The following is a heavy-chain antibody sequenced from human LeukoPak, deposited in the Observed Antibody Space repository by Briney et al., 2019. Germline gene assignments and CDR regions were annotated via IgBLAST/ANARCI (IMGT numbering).Heavy chain of an antibody. CDR2: ISWDGGST. CDR1: GFTFDDYA. CDR3: ARVGSGWYDAAY. J-gene: IGHJ4*02. V-gene: IGHV3-43D*03. D-gene: IGHD6-19*01. Sequence: GGSLRLSCAASGFTFDDYAMHWVRQAPGKGLEWVSLISWDGGSTYYADSVKGRFTISRDNSKNSLYLQMNSLRAEDTALYYCARVGSGWYDAAYWGQGTLVTVSS.